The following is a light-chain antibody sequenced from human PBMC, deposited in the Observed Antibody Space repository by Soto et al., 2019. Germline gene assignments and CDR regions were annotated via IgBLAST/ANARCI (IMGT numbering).Light chain of an antibody. J-gene: IGLJ3*02. CDR2: GNT. CDR3: QSYDSSLSAWV. Sequence: QSALTQPPSVSGAPGQRVTISCTGSSSNIGAGYDVHWYQHLPETAPKLLMYGNTNRPSGVPDRFSGSKSSTSASLAITGLQAEDEADFYCQSYDSSLSAWVFGGGTKLTVL. CDR1: SSNIGAGYD. V-gene: IGLV1-40*01.